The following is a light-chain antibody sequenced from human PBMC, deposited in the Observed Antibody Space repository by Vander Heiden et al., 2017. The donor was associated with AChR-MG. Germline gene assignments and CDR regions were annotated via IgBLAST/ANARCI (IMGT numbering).Light chain of an antibody. J-gene: IGLJ2*01. Sequence: QSALTQPASVSGSPGQSITFSGTGTSSDMGSYDYVSWFQQPPGHAPKLLIYDVSDRPSGLSARFSGSKSGNTASLTISALQAEDEADYYCCAYTSSSTAVFGGGTKLTVL. CDR2: DVS. V-gene: IGLV2-14*03. CDR3: CAYTSSSTAV. CDR1: SSDMGSYDY.